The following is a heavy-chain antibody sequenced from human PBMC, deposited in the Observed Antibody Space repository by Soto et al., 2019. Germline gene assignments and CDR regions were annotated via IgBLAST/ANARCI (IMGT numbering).Heavy chain of an antibody. CDR2: IVPMYDSV. V-gene: IGHV1-69*06. CDR1: GGTFNTYT. J-gene: IGHJ4*02. Sequence: QVQLVQSGAEVKKPGASVKVSCEASGGTFNTYTINSVRQAPGRGLEWVGQIVPMYDSVNYAENFQGRVTITADKSTKPAYMELTSLRSEDTALYFCASWRSYSGSYCFDYWGQGTLVTVSS. D-gene: IGHD1-26*01. CDR3: ASWRSYSGSYCFDY.